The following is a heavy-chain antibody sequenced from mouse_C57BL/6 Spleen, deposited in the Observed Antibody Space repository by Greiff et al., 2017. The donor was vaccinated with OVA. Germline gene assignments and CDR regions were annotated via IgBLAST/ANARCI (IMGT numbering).Heavy chain of an antibody. J-gene: IGHJ4*01. CDR3: ARPYGSSSRAMDY. CDR1: GYTFTSYW. Sequence: QVQLQQPGAELVKPGASVKMSCKASGYTFTSYWITWVKQRPGQGLEWIGDIYPGSGSTNYNEKFKSKATLTVDTSSSTAYMQLSSLTSEDSAVYYCARPYGSSSRAMDYWGQGTSVTVSS. CDR2: IYPGSGST. V-gene: IGHV1-55*01. D-gene: IGHD1-1*01.